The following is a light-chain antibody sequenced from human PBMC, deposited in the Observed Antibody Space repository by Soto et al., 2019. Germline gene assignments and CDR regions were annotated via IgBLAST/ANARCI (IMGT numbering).Light chain of an antibody. Sequence: EIVLTQSPGTLSLSPGERATLSCRASQSVSSSYLAWYQQKPGQAPRLLIYGASSRATGIPDRFSGSGSGTDFTLTISRLEPEDFAVYYGQPYCSSPYTFGQGTKLEIK. CDR3: QPYCSSPYT. V-gene: IGKV3-20*01. J-gene: IGKJ2*01. CDR1: QSVSSSY. CDR2: GAS.